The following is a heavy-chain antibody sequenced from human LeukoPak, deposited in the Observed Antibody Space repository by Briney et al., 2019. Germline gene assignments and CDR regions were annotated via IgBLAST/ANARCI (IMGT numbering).Heavy chain of an antibody. J-gene: IGHJ4*02. D-gene: IGHD6-13*01. CDR1: GFTFSSYG. CDR3: AKPILRSGYSNSWYSGAFDY. Sequence: GGSLGLSCAASGFTFSSYGMHWVRQAPGKGLEWVAFIRYDGSNKYYADSVKGRFTISRDNSKNTLYLQMNSLRAEDTAVYYCAKPILRSGYSNSWYSGAFDYWGQGTLVTVSS. CDR2: IRYDGSNK. V-gene: IGHV3-30*02.